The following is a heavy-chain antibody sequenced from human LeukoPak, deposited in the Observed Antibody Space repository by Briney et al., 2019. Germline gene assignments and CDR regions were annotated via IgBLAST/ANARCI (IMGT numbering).Heavy chain of an antibody. CDR1: GGSISSSNW. D-gene: IGHD2-15*01. V-gene: IGHV4-4*02. CDR3: ARVFCPEDYCGGGSDAYDI. J-gene: IGHJ3*02. CDR2: IYHSGST. Sequence: PSETLSLTCAVSGGSISSSNWWSWVRQPPGKGLEWIGEIYHSGSTNYNPSLKSRVTISVDKSKNQFSLKLSSVTAADTAVYYCARVFCPEDYCGGGSDAYDIWGQGTMVTVSS.